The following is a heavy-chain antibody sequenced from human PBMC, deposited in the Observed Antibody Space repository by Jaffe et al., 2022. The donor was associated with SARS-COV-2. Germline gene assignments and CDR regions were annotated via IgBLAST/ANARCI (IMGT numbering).Heavy chain of an antibody. J-gene: IGHJ6*02. Sequence: QLQLQESGPGLVKPSETLSLTCTVSGGSISSSSYYWGWIRQPPGKGLEWIGSIYYSGSTYYNPSLKSRVTISVDTSKNQFSLKLSSVTAADTAVYYCASYYSGSPLDYYYGMDVWGQGTTVTVSS. CDR3: ASYYSGSPLDYYYGMDV. CDR2: IYYSGST. V-gene: IGHV4-39*01. D-gene: IGHD1-26*01. CDR1: GGSISSSSYY.